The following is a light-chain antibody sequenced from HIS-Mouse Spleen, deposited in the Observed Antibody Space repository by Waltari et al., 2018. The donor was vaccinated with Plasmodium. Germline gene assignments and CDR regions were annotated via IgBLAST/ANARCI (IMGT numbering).Light chain of an antibody. V-gene: IGKV3-15*01. CDR2: VAS. CDR1: QGVSST. Sequence: FVMTQSPATLSVSPGERATLSCRASQGVSSTFAWYQQKPGQPPRILIYVASTSATGIPARFSGSGSGTEFTLTISSLQSEDFAVYYCQQYNNWSFTFGPGTKVDTK. J-gene: IGKJ3*01. CDR3: QQYNNWSFT.